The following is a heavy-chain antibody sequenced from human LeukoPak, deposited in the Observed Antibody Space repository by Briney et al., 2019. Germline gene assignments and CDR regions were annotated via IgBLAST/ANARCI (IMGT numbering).Heavy chain of an antibody. CDR3: ARPGNPVYSGYEY. CDR2: IYPGDSDT. J-gene: IGHJ4*02. V-gene: IGHV5-51*01. Sequence: PGGALKISCKGSGCGFTSYWIGWVRRMAGKGGEGRGIIYPGDSDTRYSPSFQGQLPISADKSISTAYLQWSSLKASDTAMYYCARPGNPVYSGYEYWGQGTLVTVSS. D-gene: IGHD5-12*01. CDR1: GCGFTSYW.